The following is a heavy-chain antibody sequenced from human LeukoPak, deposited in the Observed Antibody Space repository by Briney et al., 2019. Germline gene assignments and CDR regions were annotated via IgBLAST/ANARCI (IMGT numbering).Heavy chain of an antibody. CDR2: IYYSGST. Sequence: SETLSLTCTVSGGSISSYYWSWIRQPPGKGLEWIGYIYYSGSTNYNPSLKSRVTISVDTSKNQFSLKLSSVTAADTAVYYCARLTMVNKDAFDIWGQGTMVTVSS. D-gene: IGHD4/OR15-4a*01. J-gene: IGHJ3*02. CDR3: ARLTMVNKDAFDI. V-gene: IGHV4-59*08. CDR1: GGSISSYY.